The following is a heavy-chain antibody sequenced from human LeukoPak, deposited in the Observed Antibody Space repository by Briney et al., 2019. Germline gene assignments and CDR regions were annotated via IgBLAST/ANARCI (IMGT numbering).Heavy chain of an antibody. Sequence: SVKVSCKASGGATFSSDGIGWVRQAPGQGLEWMGGIIPMFGTTNYAQKFRGRVTITVDESTTTAYMELNSLTSEDTAVYYCARAMVRGVIIARFGMDVWGRGTAVTVSS. CDR3: ARAMVRGVIIARFGMDV. CDR1: GGATFSSDG. CDR2: IIPMFGTT. J-gene: IGHJ6*04. D-gene: IGHD3-10*01. V-gene: IGHV1-69*13.